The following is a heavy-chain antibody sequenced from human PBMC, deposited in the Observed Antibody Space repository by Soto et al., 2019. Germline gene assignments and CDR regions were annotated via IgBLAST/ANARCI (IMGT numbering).Heavy chain of an antibody. CDR2: ISGSGGST. J-gene: IGHJ6*02. V-gene: IGHV3-23*01. CDR3: VRGYCSSTSCRYRPEQYIFLGYGMDV. Sequence: PGGSLRLSCAASGFTFSSYAMSWVRQAPGKGLEWVSAISGSGGSTYYADSVKGRFTISRDNSKNTLYLQMNSLRAEDTAVYYCVRGYCSSTSCRYRPEQYIFLGYGMDVWGQGTTVTVSS. CDR1: GFTFSSYA. D-gene: IGHD2-2*01.